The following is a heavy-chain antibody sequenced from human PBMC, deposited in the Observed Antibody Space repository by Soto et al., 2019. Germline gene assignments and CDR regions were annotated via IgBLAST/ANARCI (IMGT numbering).Heavy chain of an antibody. V-gene: IGHV4-31*03. CDR2: IYYSGST. Sequence: PSETLSLTCTVSGGSISSGGYYWSWIRQHPGKGLEWIGYIYYSGSTYYNPSLKSRVTISVDTSKNQFSLKLSSVTAADTAVYYCARGSGGLNSRGWFDPWGQGTLVTVS. J-gene: IGHJ5*02. CDR3: ARGSGGLNSRGWFDP. D-gene: IGHD3-10*01. CDR1: GGSISSGGYY.